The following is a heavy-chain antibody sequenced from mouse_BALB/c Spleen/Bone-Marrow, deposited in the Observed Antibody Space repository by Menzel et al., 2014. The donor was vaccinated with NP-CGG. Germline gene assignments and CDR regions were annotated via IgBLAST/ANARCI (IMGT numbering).Heavy chain of an antibody. Sequence: EVQLQQSGAELVKPGASVKLSSTASGFNIKDTYMHWVKQRPEQGLEWSGRIDPANGNTKYDPKFQGKATITADTSSNTAYLQLSSLTSEDTAVYYCASYVYGYYFDYWGQGTTLTVSS. J-gene: IGHJ2*01. V-gene: IGHV14-3*02. CDR2: IDPANGNT. CDR1: GFNIKDTY. D-gene: IGHD2-2*01. CDR3: ASYVYGYYFDY.